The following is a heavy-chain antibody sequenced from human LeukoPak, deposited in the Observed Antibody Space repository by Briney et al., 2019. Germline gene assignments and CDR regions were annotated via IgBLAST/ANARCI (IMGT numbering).Heavy chain of an antibody. D-gene: IGHD3-10*01. CDR3: ARVFDSGNQGYFYYMDV. CDR2: INYSGGT. CDR1: DDSISSRIYL. V-gene: IGHV4-39*07. Sequence: PSEALSLTCTVSDDSISSRIYLWAWIRQPPEKGLEWIASINYSGGTYYQASLNSCVTISVDTSKNQVYLNASSVTAADTAVYYCARVFDSGNQGYFYYMDVWGKGTTVTISS. J-gene: IGHJ6*03.